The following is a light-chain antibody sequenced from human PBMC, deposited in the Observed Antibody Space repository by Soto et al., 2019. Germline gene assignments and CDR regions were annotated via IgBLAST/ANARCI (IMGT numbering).Light chain of an antibody. Sequence: EIVLTQSPGSLSLSPGERAALSCRASQSVSKNYLAWYQQKPGQPPRLLISGASRRATGIPDRFSGSGSGTDFTLTISSLQPEDFAVYSCQQYSISPITFGRGTRLEIK. V-gene: IGKV3-20*01. J-gene: IGKJ5*01. CDR3: QQYSISPIT. CDR2: GAS. CDR1: QSVSKNY.